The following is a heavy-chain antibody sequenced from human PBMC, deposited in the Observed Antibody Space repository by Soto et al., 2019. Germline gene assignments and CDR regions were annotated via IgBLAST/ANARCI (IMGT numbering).Heavy chain of an antibody. D-gene: IGHD2-15*01. Sequence: QVQLVESGGGVVQPGRSLRLSCAASGFTFSSYGMHWVRQAPGKGLEWVAVIWYDGSNKYYADSVKGRFTISRDNSKNTLYLQMNCLRAEDTAVYYCARDPSYCSGGSCYTEAPGTFDYWGQGTLVTVSS. J-gene: IGHJ4*02. CDR3: ARDPSYCSGGSCYTEAPGTFDY. V-gene: IGHV3-33*01. CDR2: IWYDGSNK. CDR1: GFTFSSYG.